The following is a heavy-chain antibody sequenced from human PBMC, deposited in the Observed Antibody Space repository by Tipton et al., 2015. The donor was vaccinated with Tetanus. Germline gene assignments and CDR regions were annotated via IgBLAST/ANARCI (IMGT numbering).Heavy chain of an antibody. J-gene: IGHJ4*02. CDR3: ARTGSPFDY. CDR2: IYPGDSRV. V-gene: IGHV5-51*01. D-gene: IGHD3-10*01. CDR1: GYTFTNFW. Sequence: QLVQSGAEVKKPGESLKISCKTSGYTFTNFWIGWVRRMPGKGLEWMGIIYPGDSRVIYSPSFQGHVTISADKSITTAYLHWSSLQASDTAMYFCARTGSPFDYWGQGTPITVSS.